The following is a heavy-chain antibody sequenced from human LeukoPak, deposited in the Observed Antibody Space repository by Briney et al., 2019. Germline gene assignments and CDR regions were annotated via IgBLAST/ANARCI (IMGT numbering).Heavy chain of an antibody. Sequence: ASVKVSCKASGYTFTNYDINWVRQATGQGLEWMGWMNPNSGNTGYAQKFQDRVTMTRNTSISTAYMEPTRLTSEDTAVYYCARGDSGYFFYYGLDVWGQGTTVTVSS. CDR1: GYTFTNYD. V-gene: IGHV1-8*01. CDR2: MNPNSGNT. J-gene: IGHJ6*02. CDR3: ARGDSGYFFYYGLDV. D-gene: IGHD3-10*01.